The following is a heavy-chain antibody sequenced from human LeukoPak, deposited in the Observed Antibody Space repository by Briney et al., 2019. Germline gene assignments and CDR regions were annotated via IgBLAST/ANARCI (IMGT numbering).Heavy chain of an antibody. CDR2: ISGSGGST. V-gene: IGHV3-23*01. CDR3: TKDQGLVVVAQGWFDR. D-gene: IGHD2-15*01. Sequence: GGSLRLSCAASGFTFSSYAMSWVRQAPGKGLEWVSAISGSGGSTYYADSVKGRFTISRDNSKNTLYLQMNSLRAEDTAVYYCTKDQGLVVVAQGWFDRWGQGTLVTVSS. J-gene: IGHJ5*02. CDR1: GFTFSSYA.